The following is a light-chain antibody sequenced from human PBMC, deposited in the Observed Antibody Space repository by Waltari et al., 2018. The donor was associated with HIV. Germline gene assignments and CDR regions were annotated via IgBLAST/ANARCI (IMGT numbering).Light chain of an antibody. CDR3: GTWDSSLSAGV. CDR2: ASS. Sequence: QSVLTQPPSVSAAPGQKVTISCSGRSSNIGNNYVSWYQQLPGPAPKLLIYASSKRPSGSPGRFSGSKSGTSATLGITGLQTGDEADYYCGTWDSSLSAGVFGGGTKLTVL. V-gene: IGLV1-51*01. CDR1: SSNIGNNY. J-gene: IGLJ3*02.